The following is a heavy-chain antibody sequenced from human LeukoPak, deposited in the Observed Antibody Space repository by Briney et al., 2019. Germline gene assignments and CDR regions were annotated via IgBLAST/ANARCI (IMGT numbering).Heavy chain of an antibody. CDR2: ISSSSSYI. CDR1: GFTFSSYS. Sequence: PGGSLRLSCAASGFTFSSYSMNWVRQAPGKGLEWVSSISSSSSYIYYADSVKGRFTISRDNSKNTLYLQMNSLRAEDTAVYYCAKDPALRVAVVVVAAKREGYWGQGTLVTVSS. J-gene: IGHJ4*02. CDR3: AKDPALRVAVVVVAAKREGY. D-gene: IGHD2-15*01. V-gene: IGHV3-21*04.